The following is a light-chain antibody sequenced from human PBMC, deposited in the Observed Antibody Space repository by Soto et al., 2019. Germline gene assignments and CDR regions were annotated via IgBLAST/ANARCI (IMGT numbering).Light chain of an antibody. V-gene: IGKV3-20*01. CDR1: QSVSSSF. J-gene: IGKJ1*01. CDR3: QQYGSSPWT. CDR2: GAS. Sequence: EIVLTQSPGTLSLSPGERANLSCRASQSVSSSFLAWYQQKPGQAPRLLIYGASIRATGIPDRFSGSGSGTDFTLTNSRVEPEDFAVYYCQQYGSSPWTFGQGNKREIK.